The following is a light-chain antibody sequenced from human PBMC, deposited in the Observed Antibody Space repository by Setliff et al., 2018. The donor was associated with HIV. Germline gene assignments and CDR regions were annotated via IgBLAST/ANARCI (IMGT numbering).Light chain of an antibody. CDR1: SSDVGSYRL. V-gene: IGLV2-23*02. J-gene: IGLJ3*02. Sequence: QSVLTQPASVSGSPGQAITISCTGTSSDVGSYRLVSWYQQPPGKAPKLMIYEVNKRPSGVSNRFSASKSGNTASLTISGLQAEDEADYYCCSYATSRSLVFGGGTQLTVL. CDR2: EVN. CDR3: CSYATSRSLV.